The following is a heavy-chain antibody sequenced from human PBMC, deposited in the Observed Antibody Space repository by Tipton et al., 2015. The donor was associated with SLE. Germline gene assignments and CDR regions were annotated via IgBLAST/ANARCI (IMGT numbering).Heavy chain of an antibody. V-gene: IGHV4-38-2*01. CDR1: GFSISSGYY. CDR3: ARHGGTTVTTIAEYFQH. D-gene: IGHD4-17*01. Sequence: TLSLTCDVTGFSISSGYYWGWIRQPPGKGLEWIGNIYYSGNTFYNPSLKSRVTISVDTSKNQFSLKLSSVTAADTAVYYCARHGGTTVTTIAEYFQHWGQGTLVTVSS. J-gene: IGHJ1*01. CDR2: IYYSGNT.